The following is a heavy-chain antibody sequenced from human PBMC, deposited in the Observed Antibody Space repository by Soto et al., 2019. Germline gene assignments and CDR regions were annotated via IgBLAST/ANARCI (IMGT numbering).Heavy chain of an antibody. CDR1: GGSISSGEYY. CDR2: IYYSGST. D-gene: IGHD4-17*01. Sequence: QVQLQESGPGLVKPSQTLSLTCTVSGGSISSGEYYWSWIRQPPGKGLEWIGYIYYSGSTYYNPSLKSRVTISVDTSKNQFSLKLSSVTAADTAVYYCARGDDYGDYYFDYWGQGTLVTVSS. V-gene: IGHV4-30-4*01. CDR3: ARGDDYGDYYFDY. J-gene: IGHJ4*02.